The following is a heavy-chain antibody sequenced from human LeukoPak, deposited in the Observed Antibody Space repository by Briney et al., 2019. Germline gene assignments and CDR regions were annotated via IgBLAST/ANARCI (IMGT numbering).Heavy chain of an antibody. J-gene: IGHJ4*02. V-gene: IGHV4-39*07. CDR2: IYYSGST. CDR1: GGSISSSSYY. CDR3: ARDPTRGYSYGYSDY. D-gene: IGHD5-18*01. Sequence: SETLSPTCTVSGGSISSSSYYWGWIRQPPGKGLEWIGSIYYSGSTYYNPSLKSRVTISVDTSKNQFSLKLSSVTAADTAVYYCARDPTRGYSYGYSDYWGQGTLVTVSS.